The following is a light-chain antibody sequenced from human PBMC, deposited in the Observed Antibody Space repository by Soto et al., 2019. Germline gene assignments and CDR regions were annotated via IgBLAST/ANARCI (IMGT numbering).Light chain of an antibody. CDR2: DAS. J-gene: IGKJ1*01. V-gene: IGKV1-5*01. CDR3: QQFNDFFT. Sequence: DTKMTQSPSTLSASVGDRVTITCRASQSISTWLAWYQQKPGSSTKLLIYDASNLESGVPSRFSGSGSGTEFTLTIRNLQAVDSETYYYQQFNDFFTFGQGTKVDVK. CDR1: QSISTW.